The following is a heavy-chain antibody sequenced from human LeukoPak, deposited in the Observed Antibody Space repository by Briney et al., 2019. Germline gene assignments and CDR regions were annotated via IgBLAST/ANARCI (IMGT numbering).Heavy chain of an antibody. CDR2: FYVGGAT. CDR3: ARKMAL. V-gene: IGHV3-53*01. CDR1: GFXVTNNY. Sequence: GGSLRLFCAVSGFXVTNNYMSWVRQAPGKGLEWVSVFYVGGATYYADSVKGRFTISRDNSENTLYLQMNSLRDEDTAVYFCARKMALWGQGTLVTISS. J-gene: IGHJ4*02. D-gene: IGHD5-24*01.